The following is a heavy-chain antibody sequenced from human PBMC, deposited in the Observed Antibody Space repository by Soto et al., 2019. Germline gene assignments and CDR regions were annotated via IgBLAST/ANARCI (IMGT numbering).Heavy chain of an antibody. V-gene: IGHV3-74*01. CDR3: ASYYYYYYMDV. CDR1: GFAFSNNW. J-gene: IGHJ6*03. CDR2: IKSDGSST. Sequence: EVQLVESGGGLVQPGGSLRLSCAASGFAFSNNWMQWVRQAPGKGLEWVSRIKSDGSSTNYADSVKGRFTISRDNAKNTLYLQMSGLGADDTAIYYCASYYYYYYMDVWGKGTTVTVSS.